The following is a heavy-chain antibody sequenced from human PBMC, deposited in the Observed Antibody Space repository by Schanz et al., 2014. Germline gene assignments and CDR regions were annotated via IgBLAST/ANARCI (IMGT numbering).Heavy chain of an antibody. J-gene: IGHJ4*02. V-gene: IGHV1-46*03. D-gene: IGHD2-2*01. CDR1: GYTFTTYY. CDR3: ARGGFVDSTSFDS. Sequence: QVQLVQSGAEVKKPGASVKVSCKASGYTFTTYYIHWVRQAPGQGLEWMGKINPSGGSTSYAQKYQGIVTMTRDTSTSTVYMELSSLRSEDTAVYYCARGGFVDSTSFDSWGQGTLVTVSS. CDR2: INPSGGST.